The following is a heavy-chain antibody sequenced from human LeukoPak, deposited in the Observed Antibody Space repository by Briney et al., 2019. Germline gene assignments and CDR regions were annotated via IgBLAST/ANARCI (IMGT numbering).Heavy chain of an antibody. CDR1: GGSFSGYY. V-gene: IGHV4-34*01. J-gene: IGHJ4*02. D-gene: IGHD3-22*01. CDR2: INHSGST. Sequence: SETLSLTCAVYGGSFSGYYWSWIRQPPGKGLEWIGEINHSGSTNYNPSLKSRVTISVDTSKSQFSLKLSSVTAADTAVYYCARGDYYDSSGYISYWGQGTLVTVSS. CDR3: ARGDYYDSSGYISY.